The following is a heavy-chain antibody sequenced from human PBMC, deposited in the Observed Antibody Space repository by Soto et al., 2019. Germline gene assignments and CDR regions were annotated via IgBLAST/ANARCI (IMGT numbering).Heavy chain of an antibody. V-gene: IGHV3-23*01. CDR1: GFTFSSYA. CDR3: ARLGKQYYYDSSGYYGY. D-gene: IGHD3-22*01. J-gene: IGHJ4*02. CDR2: ISGSGGST. Sequence: LRLSCAASGFTFSSYAMSWVRQAPGKGLEWVSAISGSGGSTYYADSVKGRFTISRDNSKNTLYLQMNSLRAEDTAVYYCARLGKQYYYDSSGYYGYWGQGTLVTVSS.